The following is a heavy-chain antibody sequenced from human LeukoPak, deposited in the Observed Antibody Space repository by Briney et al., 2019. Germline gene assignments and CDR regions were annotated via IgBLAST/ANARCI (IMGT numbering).Heavy chain of an antibody. J-gene: IGHJ4*02. CDR2: ISGSGGST. CDR3: ARVYYDFWSGYYTLPHY. CDR1: GFTFSSYA. D-gene: IGHD3-3*01. V-gene: IGHV3-23*01. Sequence: GGSLRLSCAASGFTFSSYAMSWVRQAPGKGLEWVSAISGSGGSTYYADSVKGRFTISRDNSKNTLYLQMNSLRAEDTAVYYCARVYYDFWSGYYTLPHYWGQGTLVTVSS.